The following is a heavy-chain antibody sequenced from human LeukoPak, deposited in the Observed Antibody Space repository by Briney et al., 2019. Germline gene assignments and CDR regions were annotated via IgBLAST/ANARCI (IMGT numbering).Heavy chain of an antibody. CDR3: VKEGYGTTWNADFDY. D-gene: IGHD6-13*01. V-gene: IGHV3-23*01. CDR1: GFTFDDYG. CDR2: ISGSGDKT. Sequence: GGSLRLFCAASGFTFDDYGMSWVRQAPGKGLEWVSAISGSGDKTFYPDSVKGRFTISRDNSKNTLYLLMDSLRAEDTAVYYCVKEGYGTTWNADFDYWGQGTLVTVSS. J-gene: IGHJ4*02.